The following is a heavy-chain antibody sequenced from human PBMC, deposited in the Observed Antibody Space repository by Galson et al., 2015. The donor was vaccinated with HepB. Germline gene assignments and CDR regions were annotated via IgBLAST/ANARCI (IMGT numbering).Heavy chain of an antibody. J-gene: IGHJ6*02. V-gene: IGHV3-53*04. CDR2: IYSGGST. CDR3: ARGGGPSITMVRGVIINSDYYYGMDV. CDR1: GFTVSSNY. D-gene: IGHD3-10*01. Sequence: SLRLSCAASGFTVSSNYMSWVRQAPGKGLEWVSVIYSGGSTYYADSVKGRFTISRHNSKNTLYLQMNSLRAEDTAVYYCARGGGPSITMVRGVIINSDYYYGMDVWGQGTTVTVSS.